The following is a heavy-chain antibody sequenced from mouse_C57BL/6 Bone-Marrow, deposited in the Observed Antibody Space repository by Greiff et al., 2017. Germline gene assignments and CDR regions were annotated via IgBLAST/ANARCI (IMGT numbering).Heavy chain of an antibody. Sequence: EVMLVESGGDLVKPGGSLKLSCAASGFTFSSYGMSWVRQTPDKRLEWVATISSGGSYTYYPDSVKGRFTISRDNAKNTLYLQMSSLKSEDTAMYYCARQAYWGQGTSVTVSS. CDR2: ISSGGSYT. V-gene: IGHV5-6*01. CDR1: GFTFSSYG. J-gene: IGHJ4*01. CDR3: ARQAY.